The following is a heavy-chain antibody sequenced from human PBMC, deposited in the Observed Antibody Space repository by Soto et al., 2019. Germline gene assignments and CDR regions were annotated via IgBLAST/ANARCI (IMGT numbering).Heavy chain of an antibody. CDR2: IIPGFGTP. V-gene: IGHV1-69*12. CDR3: ARGDATKIVVTTYSAMDV. CDR1: GGSLSNYG. D-gene: IGHD3-22*01. J-gene: IGHJ6*02. Sequence: QVQLVQSGAEVKKPGSSVKVSCKASGGSLSNYGISWVRQAPGQGLEWMGAIIPGFGTPNYAQKFQDRVTITADESTTTVYMEVRSLTSEDTAVYYCARGDATKIVVTTYSAMDVWGQGTTVTVSS.